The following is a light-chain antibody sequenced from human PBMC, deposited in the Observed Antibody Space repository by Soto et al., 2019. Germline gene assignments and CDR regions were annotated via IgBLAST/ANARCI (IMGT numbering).Light chain of an antibody. J-gene: IGKJ4*01. V-gene: IGKV3D-7*01. Sequence: VLTQSPATLSLSPGGRATLSCRASQTFSRYYLYWYQKRPGQPHRLLIYGVSTRATGVPDRFSGSGSGADFTLTISSLQPEDFAVYYCQPALTFGGATTVE. CDR2: GVS. CDR3: QPALT. CDR1: QTFSRYY.